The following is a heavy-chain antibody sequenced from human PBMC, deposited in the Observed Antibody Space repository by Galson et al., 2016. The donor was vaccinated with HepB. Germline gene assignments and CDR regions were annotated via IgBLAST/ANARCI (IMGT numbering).Heavy chain of an antibody. J-gene: IGHJ4*02. D-gene: IGHD6-6*01. CDR1: GFTFSDSA. Sequence: SLRLSCADSGFTFSDSAIHWVRQASGKGLEWVGRIRSRANAHATAYAASLEGRFTVSRHDSNNPAYLHMNSLRAEDTAIYYCTRVYTSSFDSWGQGTLVTVSS. V-gene: IGHV3-73*01. CDR2: IRSRANAHAT. CDR3: TRVYTSSFDS.